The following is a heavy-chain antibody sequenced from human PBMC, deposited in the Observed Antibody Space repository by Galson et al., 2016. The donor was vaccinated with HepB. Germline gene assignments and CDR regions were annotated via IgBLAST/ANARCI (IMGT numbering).Heavy chain of an antibody. J-gene: IGHJ6*03. Sequence: CAISGDSVSSTSAGWNWIRQPPSRGLEWLGRTYFRSKWNNDYALSVKSRMSSNADTSKNQVSLQLNSVTPEDTAVYYCARSTGDRGGYMDVWGKGTTVTVSS. CDR2: TYFRSKWNN. V-gene: IGHV6-1*01. CDR1: GDSVSSTSAG. CDR3: ARSTGDRGGYMDV. D-gene: IGHD3-16*01.